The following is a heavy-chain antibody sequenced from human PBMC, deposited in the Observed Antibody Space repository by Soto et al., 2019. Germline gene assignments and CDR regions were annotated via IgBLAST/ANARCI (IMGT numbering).Heavy chain of an antibody. CDR3: AVAMTTVTKYDD. CDR2: IYYSGST. Sequence: QVQLQESGPGLVKPSQTLSLTCTVSGGSISSGAYCWCWLRQHPGKGLEWIGYIYYSGSTYYNPSLKSRVTISVDTSKNQFSLKLSSVTAADTAVYYCAVAMTTVTKYDDWGQGTLVTVSS. V-gene: IGHV4-31*03. D-gene: IGHD4-17*01. CDR1: GGSISSGAYC. J-gene: IGHJ4*02.